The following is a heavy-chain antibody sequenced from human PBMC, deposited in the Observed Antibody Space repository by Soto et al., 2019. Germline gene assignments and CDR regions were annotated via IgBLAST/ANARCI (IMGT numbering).Heavy chain of an antibody. CDR3: VRGDITMTLS. Sequence: EVQLVESGGGLVKPGGSLRLSCAASGFTFSSYSMNWVRQAPGTGLEWVSSISSMSSYIYYADSVKGRFTISRDNAKNSLYLQMSSLRAEDTAVYHCVRGDITMTLSWGQGTLVTVSS. D-gene: IGHD3-22*01. CDR1: GFTFSSYS. CDR2: ISSMSSYI. V-gene: IGHV3-21*01. J-gene: IGHJ4*02.